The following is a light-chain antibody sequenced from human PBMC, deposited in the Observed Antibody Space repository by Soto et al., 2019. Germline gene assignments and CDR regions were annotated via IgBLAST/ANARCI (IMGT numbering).Light chain of an antibody. CDR3: QQYGGYPLT. V-gene: IGKV3-20*01. J-gene: IGKJ4*01. CDR1: QSVSVN. CDR2: GAS. Sequence: EIVMTQSPGTLSVSPGERATLSCRASQSVSVNLAWYQQKPGQAPRLLIYGASNRATGIPDRFSGSGSGTDFTLTIARLEPEDFAVYYCQQYGGYPLTFGGGTKVDIK.